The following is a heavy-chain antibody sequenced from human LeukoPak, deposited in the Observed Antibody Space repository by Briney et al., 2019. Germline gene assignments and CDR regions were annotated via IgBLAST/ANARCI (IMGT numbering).Heavy chain of an antibody. Sequence: SQTLSLTCALSGDSVSSNSAAWNWIRQSPWRGLEWLGRTYYRSKWYNDYAVSVKSLITINPDTSKNQLSLQLNSVTPEDTAVYYCARDGCSSTSCYSDYWGQGTLVTVSS. CDR2: TYYRSKWYN. CDR3: ARDGCSSTSCYSDY. CDR1: GDSVSSNSAA. V-gene: IGHV6-1*01. J-gene: IGHJ4*02. D-gene: IGHD2-2*01.